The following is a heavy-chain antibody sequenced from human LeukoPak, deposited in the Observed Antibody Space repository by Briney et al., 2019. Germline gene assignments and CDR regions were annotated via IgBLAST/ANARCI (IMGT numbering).Heavy chain of an antibody. J-gene: IGHJ4*02. CDR1: GFTFSNYW. CDR3: ARARNLDF. Sequence: GGALRLSCAASGFTFSNYWMSWVRQAPGKGLEWVADIKEDGSEKYYVDSVKGRFTISRDNAKSSLYLQMNSLRAEDTAVYYCARARNLDFWGQGTLVTVSS. CDR2: IKEDGSEK. V-gene: IGHV3-7*05.